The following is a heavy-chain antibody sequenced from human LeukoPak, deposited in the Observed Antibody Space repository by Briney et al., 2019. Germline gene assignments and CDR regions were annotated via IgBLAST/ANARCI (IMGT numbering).Heavy chain of an antibody. CDR1: GFTFDDYG. Sequence: GGSLRLSCAASGFTFDDYGMSWVRQAPGKGLEWLCGITWYGGSTGYANSVRGRLTISSVNAKNSLYLQMDSLGVEDTAVYYCARDPYSGSYGAYYYYYMDVWGKGTTVTISS. V-gene: IGHV3-20*04. D-gene: IGHD1-26*01. CDR2: ITWYGGST. J-gene: IGHJ6*03. CDR3: ARDPYSGSYGAYYYYYMDV.